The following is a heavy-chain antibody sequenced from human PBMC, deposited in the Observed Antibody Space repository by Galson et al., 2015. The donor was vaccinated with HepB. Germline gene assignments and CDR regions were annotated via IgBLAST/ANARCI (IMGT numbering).Heavy chain of an antibody. CDR2: ISYDGSNK. Sequence: SLRLSCAASGFTFSSYAMRWVRQAPGKGLEWVAVISYDGSNKYYADSVKGRFTISRDNSKNTLYLQMNSLRAEDTAVYYCARDRYYDILTGSNSYYYYGMDVWGQGTTVTVSS. CDR3: ARDRYYDILTGSNSYYYYGMDV. V-gene: IGHV3-30-3*01. D-gene: IGHD3-9*01. J-gene: IGHJ6*02. CDR1: GFTFSSYA.